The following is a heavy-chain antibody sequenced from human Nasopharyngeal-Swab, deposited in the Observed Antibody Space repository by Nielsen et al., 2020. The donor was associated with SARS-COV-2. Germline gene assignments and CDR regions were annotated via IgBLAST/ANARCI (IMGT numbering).Heavy chain of an antibody. V-gene: IGHV1-46*01. CDR2: INPSGGST. D-gene: IGHD5-12*01. J-gene: IGHJ4*02. CDR1: GYTFTSYY. Sequence: ASVKVSCKASGYTFTSYYMHWVRQAPGQGLEWMGIINPSGGSTSYAQKFQDRVTITADDSTSTVYMELSSLRSEDTAVYYCARYSGYPPSYFDYWGQGTLVTVSS. CDR3: ARYSGYPPSYFDY.